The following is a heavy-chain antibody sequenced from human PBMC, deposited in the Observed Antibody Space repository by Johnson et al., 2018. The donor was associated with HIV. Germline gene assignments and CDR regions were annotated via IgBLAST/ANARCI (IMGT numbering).Heavy chain of an antibody. Sequence: VQLVESGGGLVQPGRSLRLSCAASGFTFDNYAMHWVRQAPGKGLEWVSGITWNSGSIGYADSVKGRFTISRDNAKNSLYLQMSSLKTEDTAVYYCTRDRDGVGVSWGQGTMVTVSS. CDR1: GFTFDNYA. V-gene: IGHV3-9*01. CDR3: TRDRDGVGVS. CDR2: ITWNSGSI. D-gene: IGHD3-10*01. J-gene: IGHJ3*01.